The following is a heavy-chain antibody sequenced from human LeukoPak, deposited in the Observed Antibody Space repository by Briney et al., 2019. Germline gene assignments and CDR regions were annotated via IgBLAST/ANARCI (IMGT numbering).Heavy chain of an antibody. CDR3: ARLSSSWYVFDY. V-gene: IGHV4-59*08. D-gene: IGHD6-13*01. CDR1: GGRISSYH. J-gene: IGHJ4*02. CDR2: IYYSGST. Sequence: SSETLSLTCTVSGGRISSYHWSWIRQPPGKGLEWIGYIYYSGSTNYNPTLKSRVTISVDTSKNQFSLKLGSVTAADTAVYYCARLSSSWYVFDYWGKGTLVTVSS.